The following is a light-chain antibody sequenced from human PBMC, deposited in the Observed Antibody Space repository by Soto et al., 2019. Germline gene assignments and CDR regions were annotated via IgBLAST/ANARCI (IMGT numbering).Light chain of an antibody. Sequence: QSALTQPASVSASPGQSIAISCTGTSSDVGGYTFVSWYQQHPGKAPKLMIYDVSNRPSGISNRFSGSKSANTASLTISGLQAEDEADYYCSSFTSRNTYVFGTGTKLTVL. CDR1: SSDVGGYTF. CDR2: DVS. V-gene: IGLV2-14*01. CDR3: SSFTSRNTYV. J-gene: IGLJ1*01.